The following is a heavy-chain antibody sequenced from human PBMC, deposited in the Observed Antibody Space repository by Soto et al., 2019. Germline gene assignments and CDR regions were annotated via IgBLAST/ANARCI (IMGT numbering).Heavy chain of an antibody. J-gene: IGHJ6*02. D-gene: IGHD6-13*01. Sequence: QVQLVQSGAEVRKSGSSVKVSCKAAGGTFSDYALSWVRQAPGQGLAWMGGIIPMFATTNYAQKFQGRVTITADDSATTAHMELSSLKSEDTAVYYCARGRGIGFSSTWNIYWYYNMDVWGQGTTVTVSS. V-gene: IGHV1-69*01. CDR2: IIPMFATT. CDR3: ARGRGIGFSSTWNIYWYYNMDV. CDR1: GGTFSDYA.